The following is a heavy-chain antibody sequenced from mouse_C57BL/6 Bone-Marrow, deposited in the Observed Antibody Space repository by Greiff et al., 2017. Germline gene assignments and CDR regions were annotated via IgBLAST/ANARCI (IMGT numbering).Heavy chain of an antibody. CDR1: DSEVFPIAY. J-gene: IGHJ1*03. CDR3: ARDSGSSHGGYFDV. CDR2: ILPSIGRT. Sequence: QVQLQQSGSELRSPGSSVKLSCKDFDSEVFPIAYMSWVRQKPGHGFEWIGGILPSIGRTIYGEKFEDKATLDADTLSNTAYLELNSLTSEDSAIYYCARDSGSSHGGYFDVWGTGTTVTVSS. V-gene: IGHV15-2*01. D-gene: IGHD1-1*01.